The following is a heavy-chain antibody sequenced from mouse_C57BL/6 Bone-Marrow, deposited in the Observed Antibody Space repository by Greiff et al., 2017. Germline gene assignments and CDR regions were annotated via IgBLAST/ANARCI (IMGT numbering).Heavy chain of an antibody. J-gene: IGHJ4*01. Sequence: EVQLQQSGPELVKPGASVKISCKASGYSFTDYNMNWVKQSNGQSLEWIGVINPNYGTTSYNQKFKGKATLTVDQSSSTAYMQLSSLTSEDSAVYCCASGYDYDYAMDYWGQGTSVTVSS. CDR3: ASGYDYDYAMDY. D-gene: IGHD2-4*01. CDR1: GYSFTDYN. V-gene: IGHV1-39*01. CDR2: INPNYGTT.